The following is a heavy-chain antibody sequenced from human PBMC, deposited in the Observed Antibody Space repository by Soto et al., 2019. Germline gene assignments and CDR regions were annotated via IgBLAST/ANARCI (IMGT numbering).Heavy chain of an antibody. CDR1: GYTFTSSG. CDR3: ARGSPWFGELLYGSYYYGMDV. D-gene: IGHD3-10*01. J-gene: IGHJ6*02. CDR2: ISAYNGNT. Sequence: ASVKVSRKASGYTFTSSGISWVRQAPGQGLEWMGWISAYNGNTNYAQKLQGRVTMTTDTSTSTAYMELRSLRSDDTAVYYCARGSPWFGELLYGSYYYGMDVWG. V-gene: IGHV1-18*01.